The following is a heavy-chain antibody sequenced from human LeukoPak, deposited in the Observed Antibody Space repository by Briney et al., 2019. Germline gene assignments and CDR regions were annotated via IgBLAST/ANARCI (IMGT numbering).Heavy chain of an antibody. D-gene: IGHD3-22*01. J-gene: IGHJ4*02. V-gene: IGHV1-8*03. CDR3: AREGGDYYDSSGYYYSRLEPYDY. CDR1: GYTFTSYD. Sequence: GASVKVSCKASGYTFTSYDINWVRQATGQGLEWMGWMNPNSGNTGYAQKFQGRVTITRNTSISTAYMELSRLRSDDTAVYYCAREGGDYYDSSGYYYSRLEPYDYWGQGTLVTVSS. CDR2: MNPNSGNT.